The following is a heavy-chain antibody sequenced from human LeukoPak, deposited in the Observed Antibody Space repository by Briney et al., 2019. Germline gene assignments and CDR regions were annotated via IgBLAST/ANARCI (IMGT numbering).Heavy chain of an antibody. CDR1: GYTFTSYG. V-gene: IGHV1-18*01. J-gene: IGHJ5*02. Sequence: ASVKVSCKASGYTFTSYGISWVRQAPGQRLEWMGWISAYNGNTNYAQKLQGRVTMTTDTSTSTAYMELRSLRSDDTAVYYCAREWEYCSSTSCSNWFDPWGQGTLVTVSS. CDR2: ISAYNGNT. D-gene: IGHD2-2*01. CDR3: AREWEYCSSTSCSNWFDP.